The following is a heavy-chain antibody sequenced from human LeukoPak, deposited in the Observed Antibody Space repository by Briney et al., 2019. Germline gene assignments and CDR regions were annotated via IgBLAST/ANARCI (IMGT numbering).Heavy chain of an antibody. CDR1: GGSITTTNF. D-gene: IGHD2-15*01. Sequence: PSETLSLTCGVSGGSITTTNFWSWVRQPPGGGREWIGPIYHSGSTEYNPSLKSRVAIFVDTSKNQFSLILHSVAAADTAVYYCARRSEFDNTHYHYFDYWGQGALATVSS. V-gene: IGHV4-4*02. CDR3: ARRSEFDNTHYHYFDY. J-gene: IGHJ4*02. CDR2: IYHSGST.